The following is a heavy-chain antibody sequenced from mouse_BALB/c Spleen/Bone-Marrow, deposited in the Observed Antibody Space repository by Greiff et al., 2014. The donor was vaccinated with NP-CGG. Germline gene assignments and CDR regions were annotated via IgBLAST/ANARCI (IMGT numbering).Heavy chain of an antibody. CDR2: IDPANGNT. D-gene: IGHD2-1*01. V-gene: IGHV14-3*02. J-gene: IGHJ4*01. CDR3: AIYYGNYYAMDY. CDR1: GFNIKDTY. Sequence: VQLLQPGAELVKPGASVKLSCTASGFNIKDTYMHWVKQRPEQGLEWIGRIDPANGNTKYDPKFQGKATITADTSSNTAYLQLSSLTSEDTAVYYCAIYYGNYYAMDYWGQGTSVTVSS.